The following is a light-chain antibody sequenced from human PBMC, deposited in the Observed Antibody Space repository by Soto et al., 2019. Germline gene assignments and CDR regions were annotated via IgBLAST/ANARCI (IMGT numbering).Light chain of an antibody. V-gene: IGLV6-57*02. CDR1: SGSIASNS. Sequence: NFMLTQPHSVSESPGKTVTMTCTGRSGSIASNSVQWYQQRPGSAPTTVIYEDNQRPSGVPDRFSGSIDSSSNSASLTISGLKTEDEADYYCQSYDSSNVVFGGGTKVTVL. J-gene: IGLJ2*01. CDR3: QSYDSSNVV. CDR2: EDN.